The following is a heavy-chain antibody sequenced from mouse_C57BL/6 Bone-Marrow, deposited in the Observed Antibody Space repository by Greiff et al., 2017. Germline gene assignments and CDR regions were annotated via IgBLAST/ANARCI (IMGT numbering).Heavy chain of an antibody. CDR1: GFTFPDYY. D-gene: IGHD1-1*01. V-gene: IGHV7-3*01. CDR2: IRNKANGYTA. Sequence: DVQLVESGGGLVQPGGSLSLSCAASGFTFPDYYMSWVRQPPGKALEWLGFIRNKANGYTAEYSASVKGRFTISRDNSQSILYLQMNALRAEDSATYYCARYRTTVKYYYAMDYWGQGTSVTVSS. CDR3: ARYRTTVKYYYAMDY. J-gene: IGHJ4*01.